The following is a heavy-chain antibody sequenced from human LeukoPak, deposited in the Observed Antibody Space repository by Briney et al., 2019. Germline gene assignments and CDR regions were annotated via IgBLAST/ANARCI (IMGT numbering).Heavy chain of an antibody. CDR1: GGSISSYY. V-gene: IGHV4-59*01. CDR3: AAYSSGWYAGGVVSDAFDI. J-gene: IGHJ3*02. D-gene: IGHD6-19*01. Sequence: SETLSLTCTVSGGSISSYYWSWIRQPAAKGLAWIGYLYDSGSTNYNPSLKSRVTISVDTSKNQFSLKLSSVTAADTAVYYCAAYSSGWYAGGVVSDAFDIWGQGTMVTVSS. CDR2: LYDSGST.